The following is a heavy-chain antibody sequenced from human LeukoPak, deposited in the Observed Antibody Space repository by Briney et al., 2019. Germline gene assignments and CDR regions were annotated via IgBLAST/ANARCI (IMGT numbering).Heavy chain of an antibody. CDR3: ARALGDYDFWSGYRLYYYGMDV. CDR1: GFTFSKYG. CDR2: ISYDGSNK. D-gene: IGHD3-3*01. V-gene: IGHV3-30*03. Sequence: GRSLRLSCAASGFTFSKYGMHWVRQAPGKGLEWVAVISYDGSNKYYADSVKGRFTISRDNSKNTLYLQMGSLRAEDMAVYYCARALGDYDFWSGYRLYYYGMDVWGQGTTVTVSS. J-gene: IGHJ6*02.